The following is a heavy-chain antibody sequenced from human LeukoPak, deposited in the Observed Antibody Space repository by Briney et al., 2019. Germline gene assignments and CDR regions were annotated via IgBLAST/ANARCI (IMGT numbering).Heavy chain of an antibody. Sequence: GGSLRLSCAASGFTFSSYAMSWVRQAPGKGLEWVSAISGSGGSTYYADSVRGRFTISRDNSRNTLYLQMNSLRAEDTAVYYCAKCDTIFGVVTFWYWGQGTLVTVSS. CDR3: AKCDTIFGVVTFWY. CDR1: GFTFSSYA. J-gene: IGHJ4*02. CDR2: ISGSGGST. D-gene: IGHD3-3*01. V-gene: IGHV3-23*01.